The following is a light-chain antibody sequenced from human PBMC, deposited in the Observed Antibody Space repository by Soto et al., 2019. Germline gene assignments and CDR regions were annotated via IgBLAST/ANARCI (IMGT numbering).Light chain of an antibody. J-gene: IGKJ1*01. CDR2: GAS. CDR1: QSVSNNY. V-gene: IGKV3-20*01. Sequence: IVLTQSPGTLSLSPGERATLSCKASQSVSNNYLAWYQQQPGQAPRLLIYGASNRATGIPDRFSGSGSGTDFTLTISRLDPEDFAVYYCQQYGSSGTFGQGTKVDIK. CDR3: QQYGSSGT.